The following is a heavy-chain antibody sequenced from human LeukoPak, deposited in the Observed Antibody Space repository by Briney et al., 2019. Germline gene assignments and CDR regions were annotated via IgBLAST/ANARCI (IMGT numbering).Heavy chain of an antibody. CDR2: IIPILGTA. J-gene: IGHJ5*02. V-gene: IGHV1-69*13. CDR3: ARATMRGFLDRFDP. D-gene: IGHD3-3*01. Sequence: SVKVSCKASGGTFSRYAIGWVREAPGQGLEWMGGIIPILGTANYAQKFQGRVTITADESTSTAYMELSSLRSEDTAVYYCARATMRGFLDRFDPWGQGTLVTASS. CDR1: GGTFSRYA.